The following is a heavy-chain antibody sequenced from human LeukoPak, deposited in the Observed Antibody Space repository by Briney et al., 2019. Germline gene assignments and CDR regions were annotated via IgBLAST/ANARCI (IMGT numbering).Heavy chain of an antibody. V-gene: IGHV1-18*01. CDR2: ISGYSGKT. D-gene: IGHD2-15*01. CDR3: ARASLYCSGGSCDHNWFDP. J-gene: IGHJ5*02. Sequence: GASVKASCKASGYRFTTHGISWVRQAPGQGLEWLGWISGYSGKTNYAQKLQGRVTMTTDTSTSTAYMELRSLRSDDTAVYYCARASLYCSGGSCDHNWFDPWGQGTLVTVSS. CDR1: GYRFTTHG.